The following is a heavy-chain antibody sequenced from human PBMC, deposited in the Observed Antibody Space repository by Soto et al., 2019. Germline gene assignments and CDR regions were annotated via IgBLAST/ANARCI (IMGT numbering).Heavy chain of an antibody. CDR3: ARGFTDMVRGVHLDY. CDR2: ISYDGSNK. CDR1: GFTFSSYA. D-gene: IGHD3-10*01. J-gene: IGHJ4*02. V-gene: IGHV3-30-3*01. Sequence: QVQLVESGGGVVQPGRSLRLSCAASGFTFSSYAMHWVRQAPGKGLEWVAVISYDGSNKYYADSVKGRFTISRDNSKNTLYLQMNSLRAEDTAVYYCARGFTDMVRGVHLDYWGRGTLVTVSS.